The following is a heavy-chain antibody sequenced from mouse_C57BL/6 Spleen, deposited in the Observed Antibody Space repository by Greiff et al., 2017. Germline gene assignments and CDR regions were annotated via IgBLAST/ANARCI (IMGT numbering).Heavy chain of an antibody. Sequence: VQVVESGTELVKPGASVKLSCKASGYTFTSYWMHWVQQRPGQGLEWIGNIIPSNGGTNYNEKFKSKATLTVDKSSSTAYRQLSSLTSEDSAVYYSARSGYSNRNWYFDVWGTGTTVTVSS. CDR3: ARSGYSNRNWYFDV. CDR2: IIPSNGGT. D-gene: IGHD2-5*01. V-gene: IGHV1-53*01. J-gene: IGHJ1*03. CDR1: GYTFTSYW.